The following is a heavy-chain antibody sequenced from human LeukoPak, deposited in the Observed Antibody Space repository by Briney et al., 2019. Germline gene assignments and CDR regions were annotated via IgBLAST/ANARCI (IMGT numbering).Heavy chain of an antibody. D-gene: IGHD1-26*01. V-gene: IGHV3-30*02. CDR3: ARDPLTGSYGVNWLDP. Sequence: GGSLRLSCAASGFTFSSYGIHWVRQAPVKGLEWVAFIRYDGSDKYFVDIVKGRFTISRDNSKNTVYLQMNSLRVEDTAIYYCARDPLTGSYGVNWLDPWGQGTLVTVSS. CDR2: IRYDGSDK. CDR1: GFTFSSYG. J-gene: IGHJ5*02.